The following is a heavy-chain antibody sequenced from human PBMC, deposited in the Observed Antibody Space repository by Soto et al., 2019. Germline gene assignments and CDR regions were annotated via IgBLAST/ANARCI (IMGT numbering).Heavy chain of an antibody. Sequence: QVQLVESGGGVVQPGRSLRLSCAASGFTFISYGMHWVRQAPGKGLEWVAVISYDGSNKYYADSVKGRFTISRDTSKHTLYLQMNSLRAEYTAVYDCATEPPEVLDFDYWGQGTLVTVSS. V-gene: IGHV3-30*03. CDR3: ATEPPEVLDFDY. D-gene: IGHD1-1*01. CDR2: ISYDGSNK. J-gene: IGHJ4*02. CDR1: GFTFISYG.